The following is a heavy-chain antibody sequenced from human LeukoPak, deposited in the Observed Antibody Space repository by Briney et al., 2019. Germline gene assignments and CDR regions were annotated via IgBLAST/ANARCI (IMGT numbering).Heavy chain of an antibody. CDR2: ISAYNGNT. CDR1: GYTFTSYG. V-gene: IGHV1-18*01. CDR3: ARQPRRVWFGELLYFDY. Sequence: GASVKVSCKASGYTFTSYGISWVRQAPGQGLEWMGWISAYNGNTNYAQKLQGRATMTTDTSTSTAYMELRSLRSDDTAVYYCARQPRRVWFGELLYFDYWGQGTLVTVPS. J-gene: IGHJ4*02. D-gene: IGHD3-10*01.